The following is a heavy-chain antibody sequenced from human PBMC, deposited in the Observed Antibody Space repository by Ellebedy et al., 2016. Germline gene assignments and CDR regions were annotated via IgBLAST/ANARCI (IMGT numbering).Heavy chain of an antibody. CDR3: ARHPSGTALDHVDV. D-gene: IGHD1-1*01. CDR2: IYHRGST. V-gene: IGHV4-39*01. J-gene: IGHJ6*03. Sequence: GSLRLSXSVSGGSFSGSDSYWGWTRQAPGKGLEWIGNIYHRGSTYYNPSLKSRVTISVDTANNQFFLKLSSVTAADTAVYFCARHPSGTALDHVDVWGKGTTVTVS. CDR1: GGSFSGSDSY.